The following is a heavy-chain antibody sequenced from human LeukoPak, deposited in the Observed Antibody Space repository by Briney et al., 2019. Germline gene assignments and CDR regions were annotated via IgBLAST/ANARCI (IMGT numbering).Heavy chain of an antibody. J-gene: IGHJ6*04. D-gene: IGHD4-23*01. CDR3: ARAPICAGGNLDV. CDR2: ISGSGGST. V-gene: IGHV3-23*01. Sequence: GGSLRLSCAASGFTFSSYAMSWVRQAPGKGLEWVSAISGSGGSTYYADSVKGRFTISRDNSKNTLYLQMNSLRTEDTAVYYCARAPICAGGNLDVWGKGTTVTVFS. CDR1: GFTFSSYA.